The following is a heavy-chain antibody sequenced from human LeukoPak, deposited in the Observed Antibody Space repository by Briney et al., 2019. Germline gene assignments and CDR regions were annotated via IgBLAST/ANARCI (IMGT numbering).Heavy chain of an antibody. V-gene: IGHV3-43*01. Sequence: PSETLSLTCTVSGDSISSFYWSWVRQTPGKGLEWVSLINRRGHTFYADSVKGRFTISRDNSRNSVFLQMNSLRPEDTALYHCAKEVDRPSDCLFFHSWGQGTLVTVSS. CDR1: GDSISSFY. CDR3: AKEVDRPSDCLFFHS. D-gene: IGHD2-21*02. CDR2: INRRGHT. J-gene: IGHJ4*02.